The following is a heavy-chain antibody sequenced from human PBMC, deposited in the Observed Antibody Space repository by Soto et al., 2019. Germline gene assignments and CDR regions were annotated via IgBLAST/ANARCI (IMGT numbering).Heavy chain of an antibody. Sequence: ASVKVSCKASGYTFTGHHIHWVRQAPGQGLEWVGWINPNTGGTNYAQKFQGRVTMTRDTSISTAYMELSRLRSDDTAVYYCAREKPAALYYYYGMDVWGQGTTVTVSS. J-gene: IGHJ6*02. V-gene: IGHV1-2*02. CDR1: GYTFTGHH. D-gene: IGHD2-2*01. CDR2: INPNTGGT. CDR3: AREKPAALYYYYGMDV.